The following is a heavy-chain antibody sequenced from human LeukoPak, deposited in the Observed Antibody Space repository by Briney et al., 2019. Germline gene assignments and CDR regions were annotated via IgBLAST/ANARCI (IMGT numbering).Heavy chain of an antibody. Sequence: PSETLSLTCAVYGGSFSGYYWSWIRQPPGKGLEWIGEINHSGSTNYNPSLKSRVTISVDTPKNQFSLKLSSVTAADTAVHYCAGTYYYDSSGYYHYSLWGQGTLVTVSS. D-gene: IGHD3-22*01. CDR1: GGSFSGYY. V-gene: IGHV4-34*01. J-gene: IGHJ4*02. CDR2: INHSGST. CDR3: AGTYYYDSSGYYHYSL.